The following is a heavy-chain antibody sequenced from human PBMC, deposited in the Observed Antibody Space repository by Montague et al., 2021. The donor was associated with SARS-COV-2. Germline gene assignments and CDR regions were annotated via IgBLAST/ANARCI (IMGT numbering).Heavy chain of an antibody. J-gene: IGHJ4*02. CDR3: TRGSPGY. V-gene: IGHV4-34*01. CDR2: KKNSGSA. Sequence: KKNSGSANYNPSLKNRVTISVDTAKNQFSLKLTSVNVADTAVYYCTRGSPGYWDQGTLVTFSS.